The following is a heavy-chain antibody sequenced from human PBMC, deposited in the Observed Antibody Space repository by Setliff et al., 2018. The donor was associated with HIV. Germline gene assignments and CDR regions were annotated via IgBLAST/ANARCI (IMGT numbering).Heavy chain of an antibody. V-gene: IGHV3-23*01. J-gene: IGHJ4*02. CDR2: IDPTSAYT. D-gene: IGHD5-12*01. CDR1: GFTFNTYT. CDR3: AKAYTGTAFPYYFDF. Sequence: PGGSLRLSCAVSGFTFNTYTMAWVRQAPGKELEWVSAIDPTSAYTYYADSVKGQFTISRDNSMNTLYLQMNSLRVDDAAVYFCAKAYTGTAFPYYFDFWGQGTQVTVSS.